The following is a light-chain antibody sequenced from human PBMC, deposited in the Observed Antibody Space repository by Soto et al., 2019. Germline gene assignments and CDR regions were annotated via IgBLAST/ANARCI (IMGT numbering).Light chain of an antibody. CDR3: QQRSKWPLT. CDR1: QSVNSY. V-gene: IGKV3-11*01. CDR2: NAS. J-gene: IGKJ5*01. Sequence: IVLTQSPATLSLSPGERATLSCRASQSVNSYLTWFQQKPGQAPRLLIYNASNRATDIPVRFSGTGSGTDFTLTISSLEPEDFAVYYCQQRSKWPLTFGQGTRLEI.